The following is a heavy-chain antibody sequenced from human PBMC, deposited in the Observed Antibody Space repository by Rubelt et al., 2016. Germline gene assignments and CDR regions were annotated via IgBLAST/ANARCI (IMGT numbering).Heavy chain of an antibody. CDR1: GYTFTSYG. D-gene: IGHD4-23*01. CDR3: ASDVGGNSVIYYGDY. V-gene: IGHV1-18*01. J-gene: IGHJ4*02. CDR2: ISAYNGNT. Sequence: QVQLVQSGAEVKKPGASVKVSCKASGYTFTSYGISWVRQAPGQGLEWMGWISAYNGNTNYAQKIQGRVTMATNTATTTADRDLRSMRSDDTAVDYCASDVGGNSVIYYGDYWGQGTLVTVSS.